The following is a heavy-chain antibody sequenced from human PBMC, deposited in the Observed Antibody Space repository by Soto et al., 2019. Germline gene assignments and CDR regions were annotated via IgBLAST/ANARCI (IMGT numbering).Heavy chain of an antibody. V-gene: IGHV1-3*01. CDR3: ARRDAYCGGDCLDAFDI. J-gene: IGHJ3*02. D-gene: IGHD2-21*02. CDR1: GYTFTSYA. Sequence: ASVKVSCKASGYTFTSYAMQWVRQAPGQRLEWMGWINAGNGNTKYSQKFQGRVTITRDTSASTAYMELSSLRSGDTAVYYCARRDAYCGGDCLDAFDIWGQGTMVTV. CDR2: INAGNGNT.